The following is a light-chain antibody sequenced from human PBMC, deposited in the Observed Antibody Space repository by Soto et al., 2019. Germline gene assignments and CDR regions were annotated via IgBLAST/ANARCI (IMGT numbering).Light chain of an antibody. CDR1: QSVSSY. V-gene: IGKV3-11*01. CDR3: QQRSTWPLIT. Sequence: EIVLTQSPATLSLSPGEISTLCCRSSQSVSSYLAWYQQKPGQAPRLLIYDASNRATGIPARFSGSGSGTDFTLTISGLEPEDFAVYYCQQRSTWPLITFGQGTRLEIK. CDR2: DAS. J-gene: IGKJ5*01.